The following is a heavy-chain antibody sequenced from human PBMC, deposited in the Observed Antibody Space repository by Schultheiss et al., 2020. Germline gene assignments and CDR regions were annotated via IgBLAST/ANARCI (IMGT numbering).Heavy chain of an antibody. Sequence: SQTLSLTCAVSGYSISSSNWWVWIRQPPGKGLEWIGYIYYSGSTYYNPSLKSRVTMSVDTSKNQFSLKLSSVTAVDTAVYYCARVVAATRYETPYGMDVWGKGTTVTVSS. V-gene: IGHV4-28*01. J-gene: IGHJ6*04. CDR3: ARVVAATRYETPYGMDV. CDR2: IYYSGST. D-gene: IGHD2-15*01. CDR1: GYSISSSNW.